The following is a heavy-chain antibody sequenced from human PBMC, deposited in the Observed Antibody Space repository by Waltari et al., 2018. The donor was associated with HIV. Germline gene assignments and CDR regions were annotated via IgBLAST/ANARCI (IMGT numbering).Heavy chain of an antibody. CDR2: IKSKTDGGTT. CDR1: GFTFSNAW. V-gene: IGHV3-15*01. J-gene: IGHJ4*02. D-gene: IGHD1-1*01. Sequence: EVQLVESGGGLVKPGGSLRLSCAASGFTFSNAWMSWVRQAPGKGLEWVGRIKSKTDGGTTDYAAPVKGRFTISRDDSKNTLYLQMNSLKTEDTAVYYCTTDRVHLVTNPDRDYVGYWGQGTLVTVSS. CDR3: TTDRVHLVTNPDRDYVGY.